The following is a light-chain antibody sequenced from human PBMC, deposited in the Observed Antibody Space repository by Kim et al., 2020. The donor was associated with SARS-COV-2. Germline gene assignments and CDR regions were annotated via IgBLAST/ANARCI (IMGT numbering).Light chain of an antibody. CDR2: QDN. Sequence: SYELTQPPSVSVSPGQTASITCSGYKLGDKYVSWYQQKPGQSPVVVIYQDNQRPSGIPERFSGSNSGNTATLTISGTQAMDEADYYCQAWDSSTHSYVFGVGTKVTVL. CDR1: KLGDKY. CDR3: QAWDSSTHSYV. V-gene: IGLV3-1*01. J-gene: IGLJ1*01.